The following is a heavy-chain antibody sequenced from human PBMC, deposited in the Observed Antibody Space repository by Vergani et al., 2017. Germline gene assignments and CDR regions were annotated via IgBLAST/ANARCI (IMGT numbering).Heavy chain of an antibody. CDR3: ARDDERLDI. Sequence: QVQLQESGPGLVKPSQTLSLTCTVSGGSISSGSYYWSWIRQPAGKGLEWIGRIYTSGSTNYNPSLKSLVTISVDTSKNQFSLKLSSVTAADTAVYYCARDDERLDIWGQGTMVTVSS. V-gene: IGHV4-61*02. J-gene: IGHJ3*02. CDR2: IYTSGST. CDR1: GGSISSGSYY.